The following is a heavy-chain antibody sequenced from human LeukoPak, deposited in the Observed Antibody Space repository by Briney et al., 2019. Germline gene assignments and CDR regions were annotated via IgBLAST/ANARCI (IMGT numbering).Heavy chain of an antibody. V-gene: IGHV4-39*01. J-gene: IGHJ4*02. CDR2: IYYSGST. CDR3: ARHIYYDSSGYNYFDY. Sequence: PSETLSLTCTVSGGSISSSRYYWGWIRQPPGKGLEWIGSIYYSGSTYYNPSLKSRVTISVDTSKNQFSLKLSSVTAADTAVYYCARHIYYDSSGYNYFDYWGQGTLVTVSS. CDR1: GGSISSSRYY. D-gene: IGHD3-22*01.